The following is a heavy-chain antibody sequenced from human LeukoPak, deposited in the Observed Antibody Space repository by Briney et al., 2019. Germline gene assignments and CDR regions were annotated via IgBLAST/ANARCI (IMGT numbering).Heavy chain of an antibody. CDR3: VSFYETY. J-gene: IGHJ4*02. D-gene: IGHD2/OR15-2a*01. CDR2: INSDGSWT. V-gene: IGHV3-74*01. Sequence: GGSLRLSCAASGFSFNGYAMTWVRQAPGKGLVWVSHINSDGSWTSYADSVKGRFTISKDNVKNTVYLQMNNLRAEDTAVYYCVSFYETYWGRGTLVTVSS. CDR1: GFSFNGYA.